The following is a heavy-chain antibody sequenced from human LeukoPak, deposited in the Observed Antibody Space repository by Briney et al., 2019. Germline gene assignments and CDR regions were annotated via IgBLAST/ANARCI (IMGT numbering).Heavy chain of an antibody. J-gene: IGHJ5*02. Sequence: GGSLRLSCVASAFTFSNYWMHWVRQAPGKGLVWVSRINSDGSSTTYADSVKGRFTISRDNAKNTLYLQMNSLRAEDTAVYYCARAELLTPTQWFDPWGQGTLVTVSS. CDR2: INSDGSST. V-gene: IGHV3-74*01. CDR1: AFTFSNYW. CDR3: ARAELLTPTQWFDP. D-gene: IGHD2-21*02.